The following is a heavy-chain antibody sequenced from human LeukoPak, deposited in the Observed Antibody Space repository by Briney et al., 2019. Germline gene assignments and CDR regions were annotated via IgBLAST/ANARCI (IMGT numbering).Heavy chain of an antibody. CDR1: GGSISSSNW. J-gene: IGHJ5*02. D-gene: IGHD3-16*01. CDR2: IYHSGST. Sequence: SETLSLTCAVSGGSISSSNWWSWVRQPPGKGLEWIGEIYHSGSTNYNPSLKSRVTISVDKSKNQFSLKLSSVTAADTAVYYCAREGGGGPAPPRNCFAPGGQGTLVTVSS. CDR3: AREGGGGPAPPRNCFAP. V-gene: IGHV4-4*02.